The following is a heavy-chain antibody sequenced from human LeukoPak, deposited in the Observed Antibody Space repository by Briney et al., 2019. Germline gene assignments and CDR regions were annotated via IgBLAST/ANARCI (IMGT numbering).Heavy chain of an antibody. J-gene: IGHJ4*02. V-gene: IGHV3-74*01. D-gene: IGHD3-3*01. Sequence: GGSLRLSCAASGFSFSTSWMHWVRHTPEKGLVWVSRINSDGSNTIYADSVKGRFTISRDNAKNTLFLQMNSLRAEDTAVYYCARDRYYTLDYWGQGTLVTVSS. CDR1: GFSFSTSW. CDR3: ARDRYYTLDY. CDR2: INSDGSNT.